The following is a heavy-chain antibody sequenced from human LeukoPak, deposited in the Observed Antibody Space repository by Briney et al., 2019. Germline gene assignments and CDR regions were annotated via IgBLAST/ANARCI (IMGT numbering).Heavy chain of an antibody. V-gene: IGHV3-72*01. CDR1: GFTLSDHY. D-gene: IGHD2-21*02. Sequence: AGGSLRLSCAASGFTLSDHYMDWVSQAPGKGLEWVGRIKNKRGSYTADYAASVKGRFTISRDDSQNSLYLQMNSLKTEDTAVYYCGRDTATALDYWGQGTLVTVSS. CDR2: IKNKRGSYTA. J-gene: IGHJ4*02. CDR3: GRDTATALDY.